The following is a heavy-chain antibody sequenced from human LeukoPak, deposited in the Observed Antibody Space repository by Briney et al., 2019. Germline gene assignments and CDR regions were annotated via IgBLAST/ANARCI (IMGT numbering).Heavy chain of an antibody. CDR1: GFTLSSYW. Sequence: PGGSLRLSCAASGFTLSSYWMSWVRQAPGKGLEWVANINQDGSQKYYVDSVKGRFTISRDNAKNSLYLQMNSLRAEDTAVYYCARAVAARSSHWGQGTLVTVSS. D-gene: IGHD6-6*01. V-gene: IGHV3-7*01. J-gene: IGHJ4*02. CDR3: ARAVAARSSH. CDR2: INQDGSQK.